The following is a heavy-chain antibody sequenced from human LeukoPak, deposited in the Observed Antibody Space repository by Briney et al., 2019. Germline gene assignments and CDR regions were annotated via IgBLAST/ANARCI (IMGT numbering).Heavy chain of an antibody. D-gene: IGHD3-10*01. Sequence: PGGSLRLSCAASGFTFSSSAVSWVRQAPGKGLEWLSTINGGGGATYYADSVTGRFTISSDTSQNTLFLLMNSLKIEDTAVYYCAKANPTPRGVNFDYWGQGTLVTVPS. CDR2: INGGGGAT. CDR3: AKANPTPRGVNFDY. J-gene: IGHJ4*02. CDR1: GFTFSSSA. V-gene: IGHV3-23*01.